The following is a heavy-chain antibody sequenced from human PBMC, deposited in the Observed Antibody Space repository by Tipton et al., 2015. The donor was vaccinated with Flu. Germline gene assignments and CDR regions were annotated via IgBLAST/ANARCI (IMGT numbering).Heavy chain of an antibody. CDR2: IKEDGRAK. D-gene: IGHD3-16*01. CDR3: GRFPREGEGFAYGYSRGGYYFDY. CDR1: GFTFSHYW. Sequence: SLRLSCAGSGFTFSHYWMAWVRQPPGKGLEWVANIKEDGRAKYYVDSVKGRFTISRDNTKNLMYLQMNSLRVEDAAVYFCGRFPREGEGFAYGYSRGGYYFDYWGLGTLVTVAS. J-gene: IGHJ4*02. V-gene: IGHV3-7*05.